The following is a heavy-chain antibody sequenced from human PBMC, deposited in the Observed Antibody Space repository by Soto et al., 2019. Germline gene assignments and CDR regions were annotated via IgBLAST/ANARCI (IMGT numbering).Heavy chain of an antibody. Sequence: PAGSLYLTGAVQDAALGGYSWNWIRQPPGKGLEWMGEINYSEDTNPTYNPSLKSRVTISADRTNNQLFLRLTSVTAADTAIYYGGRAHYYVWGSHRNWLGLWGQGTPVTVSS. D-gene: IGHD3-16*01. CDR3: GRAHYYVWGSHRNWLGL. CDR2: INYSEDT. CDR1: DAALGGYS. V-gene: IGHV4-34*01. J-gene: IGHJ5*02.